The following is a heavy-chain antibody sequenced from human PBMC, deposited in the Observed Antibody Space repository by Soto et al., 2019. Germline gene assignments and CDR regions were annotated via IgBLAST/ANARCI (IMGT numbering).Heavy chain of an antibody. V-gene: IGHV2-26*01. J-gene: IGHJ6*02. CDR3: VRVNADSAQFYYGMDV. D-gene: IGHD4-17*01. CDR2: IFSDNDG. CDR1: GFSLTTGRMG. Sequence: QVTLKESGPVLGKLTETLTLTCTVSGFSLTTGRMGVSGIRQSPGTELEWLAHIFSDNDGSYSTSLQGRLNNAQYSSGRQVVLSMPNMDPVDSGTYYWVRVNADSAQFYYGMDVWGHGTTVSVAS.